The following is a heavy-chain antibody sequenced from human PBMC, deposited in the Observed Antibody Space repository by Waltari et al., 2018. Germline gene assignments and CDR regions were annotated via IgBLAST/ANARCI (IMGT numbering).Heavy chain of an antibody. V-gene: IGHV1-18*01. J-gene: IGHJ6*03. CDR3: ARYQYSYAAYYYYMDV. Sequence: QVQLVQSGAEVKKPGASVKVSCKASGYTFTSYGISWVRQAPGQGLEWMGWISAYNGNTNYAQKLKSRVTMTTETSTRTAYMELRSLRSDDTAVYYCARYQYSYAAYYYYMDVWGKGTTVTVSS. D-gene: IGHD5-18*01. CDR1: GYTFTSYG. CDR2: ISAYNGNT.